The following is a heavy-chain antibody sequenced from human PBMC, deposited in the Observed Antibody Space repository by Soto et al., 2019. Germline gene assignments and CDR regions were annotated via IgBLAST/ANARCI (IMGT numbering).Heavy chain of an antibody. CDR3: AVVAGSYWFHC. D-gene: IGHD6-19*01. CDR1: GFTFSSYG. Sequence: PGGSLRLSCSASGFTFSSYGMHWVRQAPGKGLEYVSAIKNSGSTTNYADSVKGRFAISRDNSKNMLYLQMSSLTSEDTAVYYCAVVAGSYWFHCWGHGTLVTVSS. CDR2: IKNSGSTT. V-gene: IGHV3-64D*06. J-gene: IGHJ5*01.